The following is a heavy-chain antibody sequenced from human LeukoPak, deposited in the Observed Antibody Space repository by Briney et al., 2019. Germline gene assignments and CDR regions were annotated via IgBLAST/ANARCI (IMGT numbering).Heavy chain of an antibody. CDR2: IYYSGST. CDR3: AREGELVPPEYYYYMDV. J-gene: IGHJ6*03. CDR1: GGSISSSSYY. Sequence: SETLSLTCTVSGGSISSSSYYWGWIRQPPGKGLEWIGSIYYSGSTYYNPSLKSRVTISVDTSKNQFSLKLSSVTAADTAVYYCAREGELVPPEYYYYMDVWGKGTTVTVSS. V-gene: IGHV4-39*07. D-gene: IGHD6-13*01.